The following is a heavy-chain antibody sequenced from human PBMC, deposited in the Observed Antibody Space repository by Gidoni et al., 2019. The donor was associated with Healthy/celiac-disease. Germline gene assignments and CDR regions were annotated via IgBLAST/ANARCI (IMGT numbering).Heavy chain of an antibody. CDR1: GGSFSGYY. J-gene: IGHJ5*02. V-gene: IGHV4-34*01. CDR2: INHSGST. CDR3: ARGPVGVTADWFDP. Sequence: QVQLQQWGAGLLQPSETLSLTCAVYGGSFSGYYWRWIRQPPGQGLEGIGEINHSGSTNYNPSCKSRVTISVDTSKNQVSLKLSSVTAADTAVYYCARGPVGVTADWFDPWGQGTLVTVSS. D-gene: IGHD2-2*01.